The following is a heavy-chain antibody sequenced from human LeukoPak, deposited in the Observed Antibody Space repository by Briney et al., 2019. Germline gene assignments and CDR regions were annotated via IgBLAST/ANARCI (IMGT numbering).Heavy chain of an antibody. Sequence: PGGSLTLSCAASGVSISSYTLHWIRQAPGKGLEWVAGISFDGSGEYYADSVKGRFTISRDNSRDMLYLQMNSLRAEDTAVYYCARAPTITTGFDYWGQGTLVTVSS. CDR1: GVSISSYT. D-gene: IGHD4-11*01. J-gene: IGHJ4*02. V-gene: IGHV3-30*04. CDR3: ARAPTITTGFDY. CDR2: ISFDGSGE.